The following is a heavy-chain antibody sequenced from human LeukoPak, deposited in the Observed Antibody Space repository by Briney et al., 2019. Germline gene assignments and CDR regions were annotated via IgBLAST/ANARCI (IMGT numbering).Heavy chain of an antibody. D-gene: IGHD6-6*01. Sequence: PGGSLRLSCAASGFTFSAYGMHWVRQAPGKALEWVALISDDGSNEYYADSVKGRFTISRDNSKNTLSLQMNSLRAEDTAVYYCAKGEWVYTSSSPFDFWGQGTLVTVSS. J-gene: IGHJ4*02. CDR1: GFTFSAYG. CDR2: ISDDGSNE. CDR3: AKGEWVYTSSSPFDF. V-gene: IGHV3-30*18.